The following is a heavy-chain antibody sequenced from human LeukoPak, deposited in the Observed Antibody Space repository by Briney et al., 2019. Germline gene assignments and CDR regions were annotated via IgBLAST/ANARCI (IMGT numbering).Heavy chain of an antibody. CDR3: ERDRRRPGSGYLALLDY. CDR2: IYYSGST. D-gene: IGHD3-3*01. CDR1: GGSLNSYY. V-gene: IGHV4-59*01. J-gene: IGHJ4*02. Sequence: SETLSLTCTVSGGSLNSYYWIWLRQPPGKGLEWIGYIYYSGSTNYNPSLKSRVTISVDTSKNQFSLKLSSVTAADTAVYYCERDRRRPGSGYLALLDYWGQGTLVTVSS.